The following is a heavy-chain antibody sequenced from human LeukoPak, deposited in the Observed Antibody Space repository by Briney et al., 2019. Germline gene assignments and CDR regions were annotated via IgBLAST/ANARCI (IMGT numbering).Heavy chain of an antibody. J-gene: IGHJ6*02. D-gene: IGHD1-1*01. Sequence: SETLSLTCAVSGGSISSGGYSWSWIRQPPGKGLEWIGYIYYSGSTNYNPSLKSRVTMSVDTSKNQFSLKLSSVTAADTAVYYCARPLTTTNYYYGMDVWGQGTTVTVSS. CDR1: GGSISSGGYS. CDR2: IYYSGST. CDR3: ARPLTTTNYYYGMDV. V-gene: IGHV4-61*08.